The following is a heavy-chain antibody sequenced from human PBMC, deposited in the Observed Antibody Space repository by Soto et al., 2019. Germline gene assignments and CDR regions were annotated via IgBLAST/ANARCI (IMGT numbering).Heavy chain of an antibody. V-gene: IGHV1-2*02. Sequence: ASVKVSCKASGYTFTGYYMHWVRQAPGQGLERMGWINPNSGVTNYAQKFQGRVTMIRDTSISTAYMELSRLRSEDMAVYYFAREGPYDILTGYYLGYWGQGTLVTVSS. CDR3: AREGPYDILTGYYLGY. CDR2: INPNSGVT. CDR1: GYTFTGYY. D-gene: IGHD3-9*01. J-gene: IGHJ4*02.